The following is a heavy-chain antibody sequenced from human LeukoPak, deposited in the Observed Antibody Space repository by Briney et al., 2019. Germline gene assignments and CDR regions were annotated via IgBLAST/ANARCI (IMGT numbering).Heavy chain of an antibody. D-gene: IGHD3-10*01. CDR3: ARELYGSGSYYGEYYLDY. V-gene: IGHV1-46*01. CDR2: INPSGGSR. J-gene: IGHJ4*02. CDR1: GYTFTSYY. Sequence: ASVKVSFKSSGYTFTSYYMHWVRPPPGQGLEWMGIINPSGGSRSYAQKLQGRVTMPRHKSTSPVYMEMRSLRSEDTAVYYCARELYGSGSYYGEYYLDYWGQGTLVTVSS.